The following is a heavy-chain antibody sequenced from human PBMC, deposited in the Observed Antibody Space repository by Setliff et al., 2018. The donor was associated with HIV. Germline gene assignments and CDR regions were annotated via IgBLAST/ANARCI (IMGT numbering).Heavy chain of an antibody. CDR3: ARQAWHYDRDGYFIDY. CDR1: GYSISSGYY. Sequence: ETLSLTCSVSGYSISSGYYWGWIRQPPGKGLEWVGTIYQAGNTYYSPSLRSRVTVSMDMSRNQFSMKLNSATAADTAVYYCARQAWHYDRDGYFIDYWGQGMLVTVSS. CDR2: IYQAGNT. V-gene: IGHV4-38-2*02. D-gene: IGHD3-22*01. J-gene: IGHJ4*02.